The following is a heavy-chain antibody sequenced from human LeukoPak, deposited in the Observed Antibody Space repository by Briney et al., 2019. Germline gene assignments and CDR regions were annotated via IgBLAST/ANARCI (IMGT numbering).Heavy chain of an antibody. V-gene: IGHV3-74*01. CDR3: ATTPAGTRDY. J-gene: IGHJ4*02. CDR1: GFTFSSYC. CDR2: INSDGSST. Sequence: GGSLSLTCAASGFTFSSYCMRWVRQPPGKGLVWVSRINSDGSSTSYAASVKGRFTISRDNAKNTLYLQMHSLRAEVTAVYYCATTPAGTRDYWGQGTRVTVS. D-gene: IGHD6-13*01.